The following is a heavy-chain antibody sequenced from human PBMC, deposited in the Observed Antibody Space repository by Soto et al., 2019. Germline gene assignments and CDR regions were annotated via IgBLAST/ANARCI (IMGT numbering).Heavy chain of an antibody. CDR1: GYTFQTYD. Sequence: QAQLVQSGAEVKKPGASVKVSCRASGYTFQTYDIVWLRQPTGQGLEWMGWMTPNTGGTVYAQNXXXXXXXXXXXXXXXXXXXXXXLXSDDTALYYCATHQYQQQLVIWGQGTLVTVSS. D-gene: IGHD3-10*01. CDR3: ATHQYQQQLVI. CDR2: MTPNTGGT. V-gene: IGHV1-8*02. J-gene: IGHJ4*02.